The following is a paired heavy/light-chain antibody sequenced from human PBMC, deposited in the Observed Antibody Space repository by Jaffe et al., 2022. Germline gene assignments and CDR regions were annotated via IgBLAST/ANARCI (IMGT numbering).Light chain of an antibody. V-gene: IGKV4-1*01. CDR2: WAS. CDR3: QQYCSTPRT. Sequence: DIVMTQSPDSLAVSLGERATINCKSSQSLLYSSGNKNCLGWYQQKPGQPPKLFIYWASTRESGVPDRFSGSGSGTDFTLTISSLQAEDVALYYCQQYCSTPRTFGQGTKVEIK. J-gene: IGKJ1*01. CDR1: QSLLYSSGNKNC.
Heavy chain of an antibody. CDR1: GGSLGSYY. J-gene: IGHJ3*02. CDR3: ARDFEWPTGAFDI. Sequence: QVQLEESGPGLVKPSETLSLTCSVSGGSLGSYYWSWIRQPPGKGLEWIGYIHYSGSTNRNPSLKSRVTISVDTSKNEFSLKLSSVTAADTAVYYCARDFEWPTGAFDIWGQGRMVTVSS. V-gene: IGHV4-59*01. D-gene: IGHD3-3*01. CDR2: IHYSGST.